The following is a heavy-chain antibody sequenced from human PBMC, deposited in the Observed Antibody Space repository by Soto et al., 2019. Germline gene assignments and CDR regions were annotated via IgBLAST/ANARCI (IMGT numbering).Heavy chain of an antibody. CDR1: EDSVYSNSVG. J-gene: IGHJ4*01. V-gene: IGHV6-1*01. D-gene: IGHD1-26*01. Sequence: LSLTYAITEDSVYSNSVGWSWVRQSQTRGLEWLGRTYYRSKWYYEYAVSVRGRITINPDTSKNQYSLQLNSVTPEDTAMYFCAIGEQYRGRIFDYWGQGTLVTVSS. CDR2: TYYRSKWYY. CDR3: AIGEQYRGRIFDY.